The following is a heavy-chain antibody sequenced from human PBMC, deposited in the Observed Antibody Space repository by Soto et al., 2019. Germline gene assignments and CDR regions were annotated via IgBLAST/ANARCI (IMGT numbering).Heavy chain of an antibody. CDR3: AREPLGSGWGFDY. CDR1: GFTFGDYA. Sequence: EVQVLESGGDLVQPGGSLRLSCAASGFTFGDYALGWVRQAPGKGLEWVSAVSPGGTTFYADSVKGRFTISRDNSKNTLFLDMNSLRVEDTALYYCAREPLGSGWGFDYWGQGTLVTVS. CDR2: VSPGGTT. V-gene: IGHV3-23*01. J-gene: IGHJ4*02. D-gene: IGHD6-19*01.